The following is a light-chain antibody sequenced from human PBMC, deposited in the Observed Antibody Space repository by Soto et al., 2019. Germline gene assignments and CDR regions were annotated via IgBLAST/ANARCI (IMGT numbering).Light chain of an antibody. CDR1: SCNIGNDY. J-gene: IGLJ1*01. V-gene: IGLV1-51*01. CDR3: GTWDSSLRAYV. Sequence: SGVTQPPSVSAAPVQKVAISCSGSSCNIGNDYVSWYQQLPGTAPKLLIYANNQRPSGIPDRFSGSKSGTSATLGITGLQTGDEADYYCGTWDSSLRAYVFGTGTKVTVL. CDR2: ANN.